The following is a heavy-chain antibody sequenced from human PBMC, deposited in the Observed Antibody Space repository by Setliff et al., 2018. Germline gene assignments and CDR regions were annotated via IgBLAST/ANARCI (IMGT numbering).Heavy chain of an antibody. Sequence: ASVKVSCKASGCTFTSYYMHWVRQAPGQGLEWMGIINPSGGSTSYAQKFQGRVTMTRDTSTSTVYMELSSLRSEDTAVYYCARDLKVDTAMVEYNWFDPWGQGTLVTVSS. CDR1: GCTFTSYY. V-gene: IGHV1-46*01. D-gene: IGHD5-18*01. CDR2: INPSGGST. J-gene: IGHJ5*02. CDR3: ARDLKVDTAMVEYNWFDP.